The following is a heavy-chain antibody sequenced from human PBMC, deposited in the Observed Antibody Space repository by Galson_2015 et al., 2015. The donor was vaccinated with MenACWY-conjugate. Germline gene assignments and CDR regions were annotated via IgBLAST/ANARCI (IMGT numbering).Heavy chain of an antibody. V-gene: IGHV3-30*02. CDR1: GFTFSSYG. CDR3: AKEEMATILG. CDR2: LRYEGSNK. D-gene: IGHD5-24*01. J-gene: IGHJ4*02. Sequence: SLRLSCAASGFTFSSYGMHWVRQAPGKGLEWVASLRYEGSNKYYADSVKGRFTISRDNSKNTLYLQMNSLRAEDTAVYYCAKEEMATILGWGQGTLVTVSS.